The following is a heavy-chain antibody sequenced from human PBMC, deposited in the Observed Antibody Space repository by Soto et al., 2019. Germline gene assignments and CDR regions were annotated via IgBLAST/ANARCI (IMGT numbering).Heavy chain of an antibody. CDR2: IIPVFGTT. Sequence: SVKVSCKDSGGLFSSFAISWVRQAPGQGLEWMGGIIPVFGTTNYAQKFQGGVTITADESTNTAYMELSSLTSDDTAMYYCARGGGPYVWFNEFWGQGTQVTVSS. V-gene: IGHV1-69*13. CDR3: ARGGGPYVWFNEF. D-gene: IGHD3-16*01. J-gene: IGHJ4*02. CDR1: GGLFSSFA.